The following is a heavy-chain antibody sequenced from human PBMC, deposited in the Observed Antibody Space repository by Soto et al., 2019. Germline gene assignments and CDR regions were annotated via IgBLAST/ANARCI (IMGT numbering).Heavy chain of an antibody. CDR3: AREPDAFDI. Sequence: SETLSLTGTVSGVSSSSYSTSWIRQPPGKGLEWIGYIYYSGSTNNNPSIKSRVTITVDTSKNKYCLKLSSVTAADTAVDYCAREPDAFDIWGQGTLVTVSS. CDR1: GVSSSSYS. V-gene: IGHV4-59*01. CDR2: IYYSGST. J-gene: IGHJ3*02.